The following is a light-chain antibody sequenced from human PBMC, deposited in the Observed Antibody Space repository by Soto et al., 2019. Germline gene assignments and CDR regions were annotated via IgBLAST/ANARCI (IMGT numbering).Light chain of an antibody. J-gene: IGKJ1*01. Sequence: EIVMTQSPATLSVSPGERATLSCRASQGVNNYLAWYQHKPGQAPRLLIYGASTRATGIPARFSGSASGTEFTLTRRSLQSEDFAVYYCQQYNNWPRAFGQGTKVEIK. CDR1: QGVNNY. CDR3: QQYNNWPRA. V-gene: IGKV3-15*01. CDR2: GAS.